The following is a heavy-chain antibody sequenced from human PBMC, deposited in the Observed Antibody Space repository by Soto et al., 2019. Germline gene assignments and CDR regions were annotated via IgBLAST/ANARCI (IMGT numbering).Heavy chain of an antibody. CDR2: IYHSGST. V-gene: IGHV4-4*02. CDR1: GGSISSSNW. Sequence: QVQLQESGPGLVKPSGTLSLTCAVSGGSISSSNWWRWVRQPPGKGLEWIGEIYHSGSTNYNPSLKSRVTIAVDKSKNQFSLKLSSVTAADTAVYYCARGKVVWGGSYRQYGMDVWGQGTTVTVSS. J-gene: IGHJ6*02. CDR3: ARGKVVWGGSYRQYGMDV. D-gene: IGHD3-16*02.